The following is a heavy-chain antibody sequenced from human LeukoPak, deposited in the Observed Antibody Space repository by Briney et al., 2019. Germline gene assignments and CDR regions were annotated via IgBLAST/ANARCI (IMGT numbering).Heavy chain of an antibody. CDR2: IWYDGSNK. D-gene: IGHD6-19*01. CDR1: GFTFSSYG. CDR3: ARDQAVLAVAGRGFDY. J-gene: IGHJ4*02. V-gene: IGHV3-33*01. Sequence: GRSLRLSCAASGFTFSSYGMHWVRQAPGKGLEWVAVIWYDGSNKYYADYVKGRFTISRDNSKNTLCLQMNSLRAEDTAVYYCARDQAVLAVAGRGFDYWGQGTLVTVSS.